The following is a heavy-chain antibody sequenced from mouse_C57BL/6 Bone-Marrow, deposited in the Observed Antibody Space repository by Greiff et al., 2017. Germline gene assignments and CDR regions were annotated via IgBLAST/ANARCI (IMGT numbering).Heavy chain of an antibody. CDR1: GYTFTSYW. Sequence: QVQLQQPGAELVKPGASVKLSCKASGYTFTSYWMQWVKQRPGQGLEWIGEIDPSDSYTNYNQKFKGKATLTVDTSSSTAYMQLSSLTSEDSAVSYCARGYGNYDYGHHYGIDYWGQGTSVTVSS. J-gene: IGHJ4*01. V-gene: IGHV1-50*01. CDR2: IDPSDSYT. CDR3: ARGYGNYDYGHHYGIDY. D-gene: IGHD2-4*01.